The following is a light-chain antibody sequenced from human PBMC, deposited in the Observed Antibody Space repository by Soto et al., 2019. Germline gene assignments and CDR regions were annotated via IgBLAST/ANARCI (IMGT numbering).Light chain of an antibody. CDR1: QSVDSTY. V-gene: IGKV3D-15*01. CDR2: ATS. CDR3: QQYNNWHTIT. Sequence: EIVLTQSPGTLSLSPGERATLSCRASQSVDSTYLAWYQQKPDQSPRLLIYATSTRAAGIPARFSGSGSGTEFTLTISSLKSEDFAVYYCQQYNNWHTITFGQGTGLEIK. J-gene: IGKJ5*01.